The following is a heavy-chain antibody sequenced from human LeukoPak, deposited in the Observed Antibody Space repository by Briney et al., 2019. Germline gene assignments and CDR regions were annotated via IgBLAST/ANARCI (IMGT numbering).Heavy chain of an antibody. V-gene: IGHV1-2*02. CDR2: INPNSGGT. CDR1: GYTFTGYY. CDR3: ARHPGKVTNDWYFDL. Sequence: ASVKVSCKASGYTFTGYYMHWVRQAPGLGLEWMGWINPNSGGTNYAQKFQGRVTMTRDTSITTAYMELSRLSSDDTAVYYCARHPGKVTNDWYFDLWGRGTLVTVSS. J-gene: IGHJ2*01. D-gene: IGHD4-23*01.